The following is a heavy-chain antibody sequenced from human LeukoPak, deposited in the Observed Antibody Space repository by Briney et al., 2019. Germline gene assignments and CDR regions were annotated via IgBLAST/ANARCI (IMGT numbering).Heavy chain of an antibody. CDR2: ISGSGGST. D-gene: IGHD4-11*01. Sequence: GGSLRLSCAASGFTFSSYAMSWVRQAPGKGLEWVSAISGSGGSTYYADSVKGRSTIPRDNSKNTLYLQMNSLRAEDTAVYYCAKAPLTTVTTIWFDPWGQGTLVTVSS. V-gene: IGHV3-23*01. CDR1: GFTFSSYA. CDR3: AKAPLTTVTTIWFDP. J-gene: IGHJ5*02.